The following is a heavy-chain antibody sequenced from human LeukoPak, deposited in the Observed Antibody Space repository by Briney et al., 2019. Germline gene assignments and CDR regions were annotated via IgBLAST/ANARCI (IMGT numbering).Heavy chain of an antibody. CDR1: GFTFSSYS. J-gene: IGHJ4*02. Sequence: GWSLRLSCVASGFTFSSYSMNWVRQAPGKGLDWVLCISSSTSYIYYADAVKGRFTISRDNAKNSLYLQMNSLRAEDTAVYYCARASGSYYYFDYWGQGTLVTVSS. D-gene: IGHD3-10*01. CDR2: ISSSTSYI. V-gene: IGHV3-21*01. CDR3: ARASGSYYYFDY.